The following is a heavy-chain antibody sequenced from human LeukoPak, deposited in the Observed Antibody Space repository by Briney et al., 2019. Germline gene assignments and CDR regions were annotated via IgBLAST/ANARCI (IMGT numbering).Heavy chain of an antibody. J-gene: IGHJ2*01. CDR2: IGTAGDT. CDR1: GFTFSSYD. CDR3: ARVQGLDFRWYFDL. Sequence: GGSLRLSCAASGFTFSSYDMHWVRHATGKGLEWVSAIGTAGDTYYPGSVKGRFTFSRENAKNSLYLQMNSLRAGDTAVYYCARVQGLDFRWYFDLWGRGTLVTVSS. V-gene: IGHV3-13*01.